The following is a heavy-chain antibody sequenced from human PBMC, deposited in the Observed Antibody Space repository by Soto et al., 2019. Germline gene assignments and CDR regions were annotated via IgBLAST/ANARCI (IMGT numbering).Heavy chain of an antibody. CDR1: GFTFGTTG. Sequence: QLLQSGGGLVQPGGSLTLSCAASGFTFGTTGMSWVRQAPGEGLEWVSTIDGSGGITYYADSVKGPFTISRDNSRNTVYLQMNSLRGDDTALYYCVKNSGWFNTWGQGALVTVSS. D-gene: IGHD3-10*01. J-gene: IGHJ5*02. CDR3: VKNSGWFNT. V-gene: IGHV3-23*01. CDR2: IDGSGGIT.